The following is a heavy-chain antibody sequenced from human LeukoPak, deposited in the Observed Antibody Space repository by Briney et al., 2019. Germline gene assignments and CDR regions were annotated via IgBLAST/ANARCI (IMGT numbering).Heavy chain of an antibody. J-gene: IGHJ6*03. V-gene: IGHV4-61*02. CDR2: IYTSEST. D-gene: IGHD3-3*01. CDR3: ARVCELRSGRTRVAYYMDV. Sequence: SQTLSLTCTVSGGSISSGSYYRSWIRQPAGKGLERIGRIYTSESTHYNPSLKSRVTISVDPSKNQLSLKLSSVTAADTAVYYCARVCELRSGRTRVAYYMDVWGKGTTVTVSS. CDR1: GGSISSGSYY.